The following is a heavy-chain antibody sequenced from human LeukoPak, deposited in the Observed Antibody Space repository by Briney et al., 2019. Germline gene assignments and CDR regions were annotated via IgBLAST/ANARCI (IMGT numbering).Heavy chain of an antibody. J-gene: IGHJ4*02. CDR2: IKSDGSST. CDR3: ATSRTFDY. Sequence: PGGSLRLSCAASGFTFSSYWMHWVRQAPGKGLVWVSRIKSDGSSTSYADSVKGRFTISRDNPKNTVYLQMNSLRAEDTAVYYCATSRTFDYWGQGTLVTVSS. CDR1: GFTFSSYW. V-gene: IGHV3-74*01.